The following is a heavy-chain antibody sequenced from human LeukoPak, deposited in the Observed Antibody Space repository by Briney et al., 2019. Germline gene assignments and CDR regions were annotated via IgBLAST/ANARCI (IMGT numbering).Heavy chain of an antibody. V-gene: IGHV4-34*01. J-gene: IGHJ4*02. CDR3: ARGTKSRTDY. Sequence: SETLSLTCAVYGGSFSGYYWSWIRQPPGKGLEWIGEINHSGSTNYNPSLKSRVTISVDTSKNQFSLKLSSVTAADTAVYYCARGTKSRTDYWGQGTLVTVSS. CDR1: GGSFSGYY. CDR2: INHSGST.